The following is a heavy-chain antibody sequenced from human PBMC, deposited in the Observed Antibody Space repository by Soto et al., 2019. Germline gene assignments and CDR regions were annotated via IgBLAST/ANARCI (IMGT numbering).Heavy chain of an antibody. V-gene: IGHV4-34*01. D-gene: IGHD3-10*01. CDR3: ARVHRLLWFGDLGLYGMDV. J-gene: IGHJ6*02. CDR1: GGSFSGYY. CDR2: INHSGST. Sequence: PSETLSLTCAVYGGSFSGYYWSWIRQPPGKGLEWIGEINHSGSTNYNPSLKSRVTISVDTSKNQFSLKLSSVTAADTAVYYCARVHRLLWFGDLGLYGMDVWGQGTTVTVSS.